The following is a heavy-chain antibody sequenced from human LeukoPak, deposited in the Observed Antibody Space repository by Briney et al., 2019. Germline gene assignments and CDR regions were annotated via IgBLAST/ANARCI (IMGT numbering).Heavy chain of an antibody. Sequence: GGSLRLSCAASGFTFSSYAMSWVRQAPGKGLGWVSAISGSGGSTYYADSVKGRFTISRDNSKNTLYLQMNSLRAEDTAVYYCAKDRVSVYYYDSSGYYYFDYWGQGTLVTVSS. CDR1: GFTFSSYA. V-gene: IGHV3-23*01. CDR3: AKDRVSVYYYDSSGYYYFDY. D-gene: IGHD3-22*01. J-gene: IGHJ4*02. CDR2: ISGSGGST.